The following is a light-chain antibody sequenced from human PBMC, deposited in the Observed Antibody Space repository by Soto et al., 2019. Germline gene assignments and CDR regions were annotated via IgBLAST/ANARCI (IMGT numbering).Light chain of an antibody. CDR1: QSVNLN. V-gene: IGKV3-15*01. Sequence: EIMLTQSPGTLSVSPGAVATLSCTASQSVNLNLAWYQQKPVQPPRLRLYGASTRATGSTVRFRGSGSWTEFNPTISSLQSEDSAVYYGHQYNSWPRCTFGPGTKVEIK. J-gene: IGKJ3*01. CDR2: GAS. CDR3: HQYNSWPRCT.